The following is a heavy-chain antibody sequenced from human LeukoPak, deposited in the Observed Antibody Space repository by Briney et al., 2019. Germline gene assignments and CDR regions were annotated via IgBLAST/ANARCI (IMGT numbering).Heavy chain of an antibody. CDR2: MNGDGSVK. CDR1: GFIFSKSW. J-gene: IGHJ6*02. D-gene: IGHD3-16*01. CDR3: ATYTHWVAGDL. Sequence: GGALRLSCAASGFIFSKSWMSWVGQAPGKGLEGVANMNGDGSVKDYVDSVKGRFTISRENARQSLYLQMRDRRAEDTGGYYWATYTHWVAGDLWGQGTTVTVSS. V-gene: IGHV3-7*01.